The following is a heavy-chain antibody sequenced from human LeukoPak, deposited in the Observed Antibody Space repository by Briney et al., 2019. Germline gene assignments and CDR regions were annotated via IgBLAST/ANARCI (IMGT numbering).Heavy chain of an antibody. CDR2: ISSSSSYI. D-gene: IGHD3-10*01. V-gene: IGHV3-21*06. CDR3: ARDDYYGSGSSWSDYYMDV. CDR1: GFTFSSYE. J-gene: IGHJ6*03. Sequence: GGSLRLSCAASGFTFSSYEMNWVRQAPGKGLEWVSSISSSSSYIYYADSVKGRLTISRDNAKNSLYLQMNSLRAEDTAVYYCARDDYYGSGSSWSDYYMDVWGKGTTVTISS.